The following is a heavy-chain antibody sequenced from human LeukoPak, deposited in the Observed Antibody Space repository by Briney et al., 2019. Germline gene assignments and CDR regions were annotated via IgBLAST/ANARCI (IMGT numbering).Heavy chain of an antibody. Sequence: SETLSLTCTVSGGSISSSSYYWSWIRQPPGKGLEWIGEINHSGSTNYNPSLKSRVTISVDTSKNQFSLKLSSVTAADTAVYYCARGRGNYYDSSGYYYVSKKERAFDIWGQGTMVTVSS. J-gene: IGHJ3*02. CDR3: ARGRGNYYDSSGYYYVSKKERAFDI. CDR1: GGSISSSSYY. D-gene: IGHD3-22*01. V-gene: IGHV4-39*07. CDR2: INHSGST.